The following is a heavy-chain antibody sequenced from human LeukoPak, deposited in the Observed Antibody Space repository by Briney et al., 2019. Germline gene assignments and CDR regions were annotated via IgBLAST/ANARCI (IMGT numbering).Heavy chain of an antibody. CDR3: ARQGDSGRSYDY. Sequence: SETLSLTCTVSGGSISSYYWSWIRQPPGKGLEWLGHIYCSGSTNYNPSLKSRVAISLDTSKNQFSLNLRSVTAADTAVYFCARQGDSGRSYDYWGQGTLVTVSS. CDR2: IYCSGST. CDR1: GGSISSYY. D-gene: IGHD3-22*01. J-gene: IGHJ4*02. V-gene: IGHV4-59*08.